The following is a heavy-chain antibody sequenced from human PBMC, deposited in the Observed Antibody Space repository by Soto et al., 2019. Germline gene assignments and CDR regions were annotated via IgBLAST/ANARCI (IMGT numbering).Heavy chain of an antibody. CDR1: VFTFSTYY. CDR3: SRENWFQDY. V-gene: IGHV3-7*03. D-gene: IGHD3-10*01. CDR2: IKNDGSEQ. J-gene: IGHJ4*02. Sequence: GGSLRLACAASVFTFSTYYMTWVRQAPGKGLEWVASIKNDGSEQYYVDSVKGRFTISRDNAKNSLYLQMNSLRAGDTALYYCSRENWFQDYWGQGTRVTVSS.